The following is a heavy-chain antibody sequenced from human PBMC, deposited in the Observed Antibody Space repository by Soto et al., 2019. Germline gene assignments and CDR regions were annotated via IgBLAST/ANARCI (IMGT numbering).Heavy chain of an antibody. V-gene: IGHV4-59*01. CDR2: IYYSGST. D-gene: IGHD3-10*01. CDR3: ARALYGFYYYYMDV. Sequence: NPSETLSLTCTVSGGSISSYYWSWIRQPPGKGLEWIGYIYYSGSTNYNPSLKSRVTISVDTSKNQFSLKLSSVTAADTAVYYCARALYGFYYYYMDVWGKGTTVTVSS. CDR1: GGSISSYY. J-gene: IGHJ6*03.